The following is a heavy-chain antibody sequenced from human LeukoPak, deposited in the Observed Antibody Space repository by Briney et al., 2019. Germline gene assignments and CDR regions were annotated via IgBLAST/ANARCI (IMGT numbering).Heavy chain of an antibody. CDR1: GFTFSSYA. J-gene: IGHJ4*02. V-gene: IGHV3-23*01. Sequence: GGSLRLSCAASGFTFSSYAMSWVRQAPGKGLEWVSAISGSGGSTYYADSVKGGFTISRDNSKNTLYLQMNSLRAEDTAVYYCAKGLITYYYDSSGYYSFDYWGQGTLVTVSS. D-gene: IGHD3-22*01. CDR2: ISGSGGST. CDR3: AKGLITYYYDSSGYYSFDY.